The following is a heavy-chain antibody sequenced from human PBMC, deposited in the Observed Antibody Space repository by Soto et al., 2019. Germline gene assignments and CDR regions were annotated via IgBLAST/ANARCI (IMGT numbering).Heavy chain of an antibody. V-gene: IGHV1-3*01. D-gene: IGHD6-13*01. J-gene: IGHJ4*02. CDR2: INAGNGNT. CDR1: GYTFTSYA. Sequence: QVQLVQSGAEVKKPGASVKVSCKASGYTFTSYAMHWVRQAPGQRLEWMGWINAGNGNTQYSQKFQGRVTITRDTSASTAYMELSSLRSEDTAVYYCARDRSLYSSSLDYWGQGTLVTVSS. CDR3: ARDRSLYSSSLDY.